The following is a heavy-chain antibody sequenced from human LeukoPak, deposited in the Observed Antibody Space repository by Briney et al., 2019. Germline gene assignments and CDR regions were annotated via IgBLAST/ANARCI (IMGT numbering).Heavy chain of an antibody. Sequence: SETLSLTCVVDGGSFSGYYWSWIRQPPGKGLEWIGQTNHSGSTDYNPSLKSRVTMSVDTSKNQFSLRLSSLTAADTAVYYCARRDSGWYGGDFDYWGQGTLVTVSS. D-gene: IGHD6-13*01. V-gene: IGHV4-34*01. J-gene: IGHJ4*02. CDR2: TNHSGST. CDR1: GGSFSGYY. CDR3: ARRDSGWYGGDFDY.